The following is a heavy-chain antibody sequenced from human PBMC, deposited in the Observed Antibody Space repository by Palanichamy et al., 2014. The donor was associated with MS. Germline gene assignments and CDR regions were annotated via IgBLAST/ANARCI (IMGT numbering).Heavy chain of an antibody. CDR2: IRYDGSNN. J-gene: IGHJ4*02. D-gene: IGHD3-3*01. V-gene: IGHV3-30*02. Sequence: QVQLVESGGGVVQPGGSLRLSCAASGFSFNNFGMHWVRQAPGKGLEWVAFIRYDGSNNYYPDSVRGRFTISRDNSKNTVYLQMNSLRVEDTAVYYCAKDAYYDFWSGLKDYWGQGTLVTVSS. CDR1: GFSFNNFG. CDR3: AKDAYYDFWSGLKDY.